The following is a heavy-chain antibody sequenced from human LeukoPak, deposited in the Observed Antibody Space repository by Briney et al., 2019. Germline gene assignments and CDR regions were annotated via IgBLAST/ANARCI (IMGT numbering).Heavy chain of an antibody. V-gene: IGHV1-18*01. J-gene: IGHJ4*02. D-gene: IGHD6-13*01. Sequence: ASVKVSCKASGYTFSSYGISWVRQAPGQGLEWMGWISAYNDKTHYAQKVQGRVTITTDESTSTAYMELSSLRSEDTAVYYCARGAAAGQGGYFDYWGQGTLVTVSS. CDR1: GYTFSSYG. CDR3: ARGAAAGQGGYFDY. CDR2: ISAYNDKT.